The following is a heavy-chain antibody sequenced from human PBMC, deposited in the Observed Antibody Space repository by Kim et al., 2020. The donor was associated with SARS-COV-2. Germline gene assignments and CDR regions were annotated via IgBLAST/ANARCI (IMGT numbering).Heavy chain of an antibody. CDR2: IGKAGDT. D-gene: IGHD2-2*01. CDR3: ARMEYFSDPSGVSTSYSYGLDI. J-gene: IGHJ6*02. CDR1: GFTFGSYD. V-gene: IGHV3-13*01. Sequence: GGSLRLSCATSGFTFGSYDIHWVRQVTGKGLEWVAAIGKAGDTYYPGSVKGRFTLSRENAKNSLYLQMHYLRAGDTAVYYCARMEYFSDPSGVSTSYSYGLDIWGQGTAVTVSS.